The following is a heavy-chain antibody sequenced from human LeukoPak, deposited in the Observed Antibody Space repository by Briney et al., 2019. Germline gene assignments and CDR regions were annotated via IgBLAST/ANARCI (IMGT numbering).Heavy chain of an antibody. CDR1: GFTFDDYA. Sequence: QPGRSLRLSCAASGFTFDDYAMHWVRQAPGKGLEWVSGISWNSGSIGYADSVKGRFTISRGNAKNSLYLQMNSLRAEDTALYYCAKGGIVATIPDYYGMDVWGQGTTVTVSS. J-gene: IGHJ6*02. CDR3: AKGGIVATIPDYYGMDV. D-gene: IGHD5-12*01. CDR2: ISWNSGSI. V-gene: IGHV3-9*01.